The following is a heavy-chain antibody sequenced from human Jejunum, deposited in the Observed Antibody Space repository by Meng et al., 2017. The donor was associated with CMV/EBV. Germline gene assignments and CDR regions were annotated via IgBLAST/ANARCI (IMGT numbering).Heavy chain of an antibody. CDR2: IYSDGRT. CDR3: ARFFDH. CDR1: GGSFSGYF. Sequence: SETLSLTCAVYGGSFSGYFWGWFRQPPGKGLEWIGYIYSDGRTNYNPSLKSRITISVDTSKNQFSLKLSSVTAADTAVYYCARFFDHWGQGTLVTVSS. V-gene: IGHV4-59*01. J-gene: IGHJ4*02.